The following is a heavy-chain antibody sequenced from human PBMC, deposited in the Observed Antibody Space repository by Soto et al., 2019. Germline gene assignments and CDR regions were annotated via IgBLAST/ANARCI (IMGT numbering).Heavy chain of an antibody. Sequence: SETLSLTCAVSGGSISSGGYSWSWIRQPPGKGLECIGYIYHSVSTYYNPSLKSRVTISVDRSKNQFSLKLSSVTAADTAVYYCARHPSSRYYDSSGYYYPLVYGMDVWGQGTTVT. CDR2: IYHSVST. CDR3: ARHPSSRYYDSSGYYYPLVYGMDV. CDR1: GGSISSGGYS. J-gene: IGHJ6*02. V-gene: IGHV4-30-2*01. D-gene: IGHD3-22*01.